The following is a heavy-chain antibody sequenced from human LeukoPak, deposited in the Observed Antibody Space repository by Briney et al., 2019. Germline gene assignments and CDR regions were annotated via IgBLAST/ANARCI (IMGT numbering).Heavy chain of an antibody. CDR1: GGFISTYY. D-gene: IGHD3-10*01. Sequence: SETLSLTCTVSGGFISTYYWSWIRQPAGKGLEWIGRISASGNTDYNPSLKSRVTMSVDTSKNQLSLNLRAVTAADTAVYYCASSLYYYTSRAGFDYWGQGTLVTVSA. V-gene: IGHV4-4*07. J-gene: IGHJ4*02. CDR3: ASSLYYYTSRAGFDY. CDR2: ISASGNT.